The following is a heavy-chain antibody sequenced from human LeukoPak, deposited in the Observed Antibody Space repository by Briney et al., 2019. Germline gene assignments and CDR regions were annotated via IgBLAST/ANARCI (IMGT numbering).Heavy chain of an antibody. V-gene: IGHV4-34*01. CDR3: ARGRLRGYSYGYVNAFDI. J-gene: IGHJ3*02. Sequence: PSETLSLTCAVYGGSFSSYYCSWIRQPPAKGLEGIREINHSRSTNYNPSLHSRVPTSVDTSKNQFSLQLSSVTAADTAVYYCARGRLRGYSYGYVNAFDISGQGTMVTVSS. D-gene: IGHD5-18*01. CDR1: GGSFSSYY. CDR2: INHSRST.